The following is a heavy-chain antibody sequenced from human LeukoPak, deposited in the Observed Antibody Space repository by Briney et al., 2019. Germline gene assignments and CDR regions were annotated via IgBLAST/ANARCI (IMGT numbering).Heavy chain of an antibody. Sequence: PGGSLRLSCAASGFTFSSYWMSWVRQAPGKGLEWVANIKQDGSEKYYVDSVKGRFTISRDNAGNSLYLQMNNLRAEDTAMYYCARGESAWEYYYMDVWGKGTTVTVSS. CDR1: GFTFSSYW. CDR2: IKQDGSEK. D-gene: IGHD1-26*01. CDR3: ARGESAWEYYYMDV. V-gene: IGHV3-7*01. J-gene: IGHJ6*03.